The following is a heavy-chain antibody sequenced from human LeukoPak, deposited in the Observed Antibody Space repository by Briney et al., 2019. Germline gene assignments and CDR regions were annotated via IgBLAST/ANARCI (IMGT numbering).Heavy chain of an antibody. Sequence: GGSLRLSCAASGFTFSDYYMSWIRQAPGKGLEWVSYISCSGSTKYYADSVKGRFTISRDNAKNSLYLQMNNLRVEDTAVYYCARDQPIGYNYGYPFDNWGQGTLVTVSS. V-gene: IGHV3-11*04. CDR2: ISCSGSTK. J-gene: IGHJ4*02. D-gene: IGHD5-18*01. CDR3: ARDQPIGYNYGYPFDN. CDR1: GFTFSDYY.